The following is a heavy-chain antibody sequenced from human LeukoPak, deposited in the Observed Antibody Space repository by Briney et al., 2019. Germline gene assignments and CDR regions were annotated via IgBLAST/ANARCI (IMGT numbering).Heavy chain of an antibody. V-gene: IGHV5-51*01. Sequence: GESLKISCKTSGYSFTSYWIGWVRQMPGKGLEWMGIIYPGDSDTRYSPSFQGQVTISADKSISTAYLQWSSLKASDTAMYYCARRGYYYDSSGYPELDVWGQGTTVTVSS. J-gene: IGHJ6*02. CDR3: ARRGYYYDSSGYPELDV. CDR1: GYSFTSYW. D-gene: IGHD3-22*01. CDR2: IYPGDSDT.